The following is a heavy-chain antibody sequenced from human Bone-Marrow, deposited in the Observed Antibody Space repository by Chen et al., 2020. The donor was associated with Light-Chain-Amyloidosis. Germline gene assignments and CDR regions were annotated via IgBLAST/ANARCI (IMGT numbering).Heavy chain of an antibody. J-gene: IGHJ3*02. D-gene: IGHD3-9*01. CDR1: GVALSSYA. V-gene: IGHV3-23*04. Sequence: EVQLVESGGGLLQRGGSLRLSCAASGVALSSYAMSLVRQAPGKGREWGSTISGGGSISYYGASVNGLFTISRDNSRNALFLKLNSLIAEDRAVYYCAKDISYDDILPGYPADAFDIWGQGTMVTVSS. CDR3: AKDISYDDILPGYPADAFDI. CDR2: ISGGGSIS.